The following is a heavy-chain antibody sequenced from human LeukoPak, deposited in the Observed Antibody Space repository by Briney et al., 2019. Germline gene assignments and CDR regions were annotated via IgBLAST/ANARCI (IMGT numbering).Heavy chain of an antibody. CDR3: ARAPLGGIVVVPAATVDY. CDR2: ISYDGSNK. D-gene: IGHD2-2*01. Sequence: GGSLRLSCAASGFTFSSYAMHWVRQAPGKGLEWVAVISYDGSNKYYADSVKGRFTISRDNSKNTPYLQMNSLRAEDTAVYYCARAPLGGIVVVPAATVDYWGQGTLVTVSS. V-gene: IGHV3-30-3*01. J-gene: IGHJ4*02. CDR1: GFTFSSYA.